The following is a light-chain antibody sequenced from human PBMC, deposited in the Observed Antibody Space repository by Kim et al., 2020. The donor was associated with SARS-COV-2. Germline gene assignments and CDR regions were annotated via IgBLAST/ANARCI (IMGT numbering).Light chain of an antibody. CDR3: QHYNGYPIT. V-gene: IGKV1-5*03. Sequence: DIQMTQSPSALSPSVGDRVTITCRASQSLSGWLAWYQQKPGKAPKLLIYKASTLESGVPSRFSGSGSGTEFALTITSLQPDDSATYYCQHYNGYPITFGGGTKVDIK. CDR1: QSLSGW. J-gene: IGKJ4*01. CDR2: KAS.